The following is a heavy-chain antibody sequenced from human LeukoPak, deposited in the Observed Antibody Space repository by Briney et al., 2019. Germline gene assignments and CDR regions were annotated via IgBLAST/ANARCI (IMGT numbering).Heavy chain of an antibody. V-gene: IGHV3-21*01. J-gene: IGHJ6*04. D-gene: IGHD2-2*01. CDR2: ISSSSSYI. CDR3: AREFVVVPAAPSYGMDV. Sequence: PGGSLRLSCAASGFTFSSYSMNWVRQAPGKGLEWVSSISSSSSYIYYADSVKGRFTISRDNAKNSLYLQMNSLRAEDTAVYYCAREFVVVPAAPSYGMDVWGKGTTVTVSS. CDR1: GFTFSSYS.